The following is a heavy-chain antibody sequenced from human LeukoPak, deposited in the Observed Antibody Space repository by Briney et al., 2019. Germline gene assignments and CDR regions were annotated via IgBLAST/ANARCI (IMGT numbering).Heavy chain of an antibody. J-gene: IGHJ4*02. D-gene: IGHD2-2*01. Sequence: GGSLRLSCAASGFTFSNYGIHWVRQAPGKGLEWVAFVRSDGGIKYYADSVKGRFTISRDNSRTTVYLQMNSLRAEDTAVYHCAKDLPAAYFDYWGQGTLVTVS. CDR3: AKDLPAAYFDY. CDR1: GFTFSNYG. V-gene: IGHV3-30*02. CDR2: VRSDGGIK.